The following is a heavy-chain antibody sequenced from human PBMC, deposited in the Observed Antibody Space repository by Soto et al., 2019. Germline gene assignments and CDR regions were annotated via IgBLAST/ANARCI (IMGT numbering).Heavy chain of an antibody. J-gene: IGHJ5*02. D-gene: IGHD6-13*01. CDR2: IWYDGSNK. Sequence: PGGSLRLSCAASGFTFSSYGMHWVRQAPGKGLEWVAVIWYDGSNKYYADSVKGRFTISRDNSKNTLYLQMNSLRAEDTAVYYCARGTGSSWSREYNWFDPWGQGTLVTVSS. CDR3: ARGTGSSWSREYNWFDP. V-gene: IGHV3-33*01. CDR1: GFTFSSYG.